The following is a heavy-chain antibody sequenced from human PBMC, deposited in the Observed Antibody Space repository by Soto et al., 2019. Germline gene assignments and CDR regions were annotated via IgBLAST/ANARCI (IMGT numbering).Heavy chain of an antibody. V-gene: IGHV4-59*08. D-gene: IGHD3-10*01. CDR3: ARLLGSGSADARGFDY. J-gene: IGHJ4*02. CDR1: GASITAHF. Sequence: QVQLQESGPGLVKPSETLSLRCSVSGASITAHFWSWIRQPPGKGLEWIGYVHSSGPTDYNPSLKRRATISVDTSKDQASLNLASVTAADTAVYYCARLLGSGSADARGFDYWGQGTLVTVSS. CDR2: VHSSGPT.